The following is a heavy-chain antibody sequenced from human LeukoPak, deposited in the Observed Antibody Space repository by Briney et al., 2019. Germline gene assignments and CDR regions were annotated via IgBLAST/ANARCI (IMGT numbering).Heavy chain of an antibody. CDR3: NSVVVPAANLDY. V-gene: IGHV1-2*02. J-gene: IGHJ4*02. Sequence: ASVKVSCKASGYTFTGYYMHWVRQAPGQGLEWMGWINPNSGGTNYAQKFQGRVTITRGTSISTAYMELSRLRSDDTAVYYCNSVVVPAANLDYWGQGTLVTVSS. D-gene: IGHD2-2*01. CDR1: GYTFTGYY. CDR2: INPNSGGT.